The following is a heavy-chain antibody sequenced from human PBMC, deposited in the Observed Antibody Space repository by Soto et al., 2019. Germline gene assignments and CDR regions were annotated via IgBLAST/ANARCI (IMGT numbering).Heavy chain of an antibody. CDR2: IIPIFGTA. V-gene: IGHV1-69*13. Sequence: SVKVSCKASGGTFSSYANSWVRQAPGQGLEWMGGIIPIFGTANYAQKFQGRVTITADESTSTAYMELSSLRSEDTAVYYCARDLVIVLVPAAVRGQYYYYGMDVWG. D-gene: IGHD2-2*01. CDR1: GGTFSSYA. CDR3: ARDLVIVLVPAAVRGQYYYYGMDV. J-gene: IGHJ6*02.